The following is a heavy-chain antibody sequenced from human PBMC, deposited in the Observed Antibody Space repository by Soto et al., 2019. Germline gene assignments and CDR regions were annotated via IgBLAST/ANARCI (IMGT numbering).Heavy chain of an antibody. CDR3: ARVRDGDY. CDR2: ISAHNGNT. CDR1: GYTFTSYG. D-gene: IGHD6-6*01. V-gene: IGHV1-18*01. Sequence: QVHLVQSGAEVKKPGASVKVSCKCSGYTFTSYGITWVRQAPGQGLEWMGWISAHNGNTDYAQKLQGRVTVTRDTSTSTASMELRSLRSDDRPVYYCARVRDGDYWGQGARVTVSS. J-gene: IGHJ4*02.